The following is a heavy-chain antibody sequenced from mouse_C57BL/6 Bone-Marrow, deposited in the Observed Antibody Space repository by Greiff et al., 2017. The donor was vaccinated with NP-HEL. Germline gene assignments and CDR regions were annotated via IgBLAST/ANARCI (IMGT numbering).Heavy chain of an antibody. Sequence: EVQLQQSGPELVKPGASVKISCKASGYSFTGYYMNWVKQSPEKSLEWIGALNPSTGGTTYNQKFKAKATLTVDKSSITAYMQLKSLTSEDSAIYDCARYGSSSYFDYWGQGTTLTVSS. CDR3: ARYGSSSYFDY. V-gene: IGHV1-42*01. CDR1: GYSFTGYY. CDR2: LNPSTGGT. J-gene: IGHJ2*01. D-gene: IGHD1-1*01.